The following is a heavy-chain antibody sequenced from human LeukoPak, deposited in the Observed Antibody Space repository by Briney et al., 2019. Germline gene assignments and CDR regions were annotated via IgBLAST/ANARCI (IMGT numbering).Heavy chain of an antibody. CDR2: IYTSGST. Sequence: SQTLSLTCTVSGGSVNSGRYYWSWIRQPAGKGLEWIGRIYTSGSTNYNPSLKSRVTMSVDTSKNQFSLRLSSVTAADTAVYYCARDDFDYNDLVSVIHIWGQGTMVAVSS. J-gene: IGHJ3*02. D-gene: IGHD3-3*01. V-gene: IGHV4-61*02. CDR3: ARDDFDYNDLVSVIHI. CDR1: GGSVNSGRYY.